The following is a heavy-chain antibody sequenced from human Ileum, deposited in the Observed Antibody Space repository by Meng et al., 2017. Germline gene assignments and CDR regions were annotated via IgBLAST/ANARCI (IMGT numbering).Heavy chain of an antibody. V-gene: IGHV4-61*01. D-gene: IGHD6-19*01. Sequence: VQRPESGPGLVRPSETLSLTCSVSGGSVSSGSYYWSWIRQSPGKGLEWIGYIYHTGSAHYKSSLWSRVTMSIDTSKNQFSLELKSVTTADTAMYYCTYRLAVSPQDWYFDVWGRGTLVTVSS. CDR3: TYRLAVSPQDWYFDV. CDR2: IYHTGSA. J-gene: IGHJ2*01. CDR1: GGSVSSGSYY.